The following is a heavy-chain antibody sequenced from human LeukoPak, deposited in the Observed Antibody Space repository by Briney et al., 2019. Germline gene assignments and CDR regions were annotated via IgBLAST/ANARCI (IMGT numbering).Heavy chain of an antibody. D-gene: IGHD2-15*01. CDR1: GGSISSYY. Sequence: SETLSLTCTVSGGSISSYYWSWIRQPAEKGLEWIGRIYTSGSTNYNPSLKSRVTMSVDTSKNQFSLKLSSVTAADTAVYYCARDSDDENCCSRLAFDIWGQGTMVTVSS. CDR3: ARDSDDENCCSRLAFDI. J-gene: IGHJ3*02. V-gene: IGHV4-4*07. CDR2: IYTSGST.